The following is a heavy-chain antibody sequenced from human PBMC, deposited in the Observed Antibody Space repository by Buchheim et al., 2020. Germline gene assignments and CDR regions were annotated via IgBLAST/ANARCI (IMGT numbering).Heavy chain of an antibody. J-gene: IGHJ4*02. V-gene: IGHV3-13*04. CDR3: ARGSTGITGTTPYDY. D-gene: IGHD1-7*01. Sequence: EVQLVESGGGLVQPGGSLRLSCAASGFTFSSYDMHWVRQATGKGLEWVSAIGTAGDTYYPGSVKGRFTISRGNDKNSLYLQMNSLRAGDTAVYYCARGSTGITGTTPYDYWGQGTL. CDR1: GFTFSSYD. CDR2: IGTAGDT.